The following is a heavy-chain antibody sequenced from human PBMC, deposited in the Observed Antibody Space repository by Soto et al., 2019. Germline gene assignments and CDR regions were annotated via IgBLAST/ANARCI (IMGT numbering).Heavy chain of an antibody. CDR3: ARDPHSAAGLYFDY. Sequence: SVKVSCKASGGTFSSYAISWVRQAPGQGLEWMGGIIPIFGTANYAQKFQGRVTITADESTSTAYMELSSLRSEDTAVYYCARDPHSAAGLYFDYWGQGTLVTVSS. V-gene: IGHV1-69*13. CDR2: IIPIFGTA. D-gene: IGHD6-13*01. CDR1: GGTFSSYA. J-gene: IGHJ4*02.